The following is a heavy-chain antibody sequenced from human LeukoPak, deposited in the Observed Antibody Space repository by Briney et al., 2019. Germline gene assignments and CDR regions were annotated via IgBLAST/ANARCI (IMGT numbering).Heavy chain of an antibody. CDR2: IRYDGSEK. CDR1: GFTFSKSG. CDR3: ASMTDLNDY. Sequence: GGSLRLSCVVSGFTFSKSGMHWVRQAPGKGLEWVAFIRYDGSEKYHAHSVKGRFTISRDNSKNTLYLQMNSLRAEDMAVYYCASMTDLNDYWGQGTLVTVSS. V-gene: IGHV3-30*02. D-gene: IGHD2-8*01. J-gene: IGHJ4*02.